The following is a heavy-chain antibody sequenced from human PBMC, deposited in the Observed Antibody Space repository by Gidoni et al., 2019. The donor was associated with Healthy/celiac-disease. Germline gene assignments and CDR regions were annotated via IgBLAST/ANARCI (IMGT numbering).Heavy chain of an antibody. J-gene: IGHJ4*02. Sequence: EVQLVESGGGLIQPGGSLRLACAASGFTVSSNYMSWVRQAPGKGLEWVSVIYSGGSTYYADSVKGRFTISRDNSKNTLYLQMNSLRAEDTAVYYCARGNFHQRGDYFDYWGQGTLVTVSS. CDR1: GFTVSSNY. V-gene: IGHV3-53*01. CDR3: ARGNFHQRGDYFDY. CDR2: IYSGGST. D-gene: IGHD1-1*01.